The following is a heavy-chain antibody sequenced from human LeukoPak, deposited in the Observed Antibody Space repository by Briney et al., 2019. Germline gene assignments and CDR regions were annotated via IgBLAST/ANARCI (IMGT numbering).Heavy chain of an antibody. Sequence: GRSLRLSCAASGFTFSSYGMHWVRQAPGKGLEWVAVISYDGGNKDHADSVKGRFTISRDNSKKTVYLQMNNLRAEDTAVYYCAKGLFFLWSAYHPLNWFDPWGQGTLVTVSS. CDR3: AKGLFFLWSAYHPLNWFDP. J-gene: IGHJ5*02. V-gene: IGHV3-30*18. CDR1: GFTFSSYG. CDR2: ISYDGGNK. D-gene: IGHD2/OR15-2a*01.